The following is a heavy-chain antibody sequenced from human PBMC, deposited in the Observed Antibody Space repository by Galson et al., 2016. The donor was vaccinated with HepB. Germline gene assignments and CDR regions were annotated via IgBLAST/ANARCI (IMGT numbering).Heavy chain of an antibody. D-gene: IGHD5-24*01. CDR3: AKGGGFYNWFDP. V-gene: IGHV3-21*04. Sequence: SLRLSCAASGFTFSRYRMNWVRQAPGKGLEWVSSISSSSSYTYYAGSVKGRFTISRDNSRDTLYLQMNSLRADDTALYYCAKGGGFYNWFDPWGQGTLVTVSS. CDR1: GFTFSRYR. CDR2: ISSSSSYT. J-gene: IGHJ5*02.